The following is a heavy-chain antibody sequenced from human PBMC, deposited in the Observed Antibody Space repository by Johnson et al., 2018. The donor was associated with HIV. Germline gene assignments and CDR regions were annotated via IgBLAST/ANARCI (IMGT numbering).Heavy chain of an antibody. J-gene: IGHJ3*02. CDR3: ARERIAAAGLDAFDI. D-gene: IGHD6-13*01. CDR1: GFTVSSNY. Sequence: EVQLVESGGGVVQPGRSLRLSCAASGFTVSSNYMSWVRQAPGKGLEWVSAISGSGGSTYYADSVKGRFTISRDNSKNTLYLQMNSLRAEDTAVYYCARERIAAAGLDAFDIWGQGTMVTVSS. CDR2: SGSGGST. V-gene: IGHV3-66*01.